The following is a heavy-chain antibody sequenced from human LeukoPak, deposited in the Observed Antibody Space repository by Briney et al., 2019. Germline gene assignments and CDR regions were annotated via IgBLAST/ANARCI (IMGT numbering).Heavy chain of an antibody. Sequence: GGSLRLSCVASGFTFSSSGMHWVRQAPGKGLEWVAFIRYNGRTTYYADSVKGRFTISRDNAKNTVSLQMNSLSAEDTAVYYCASVFDSWGQGFLVTVSS. CDR3: ASVFDS. J-gene: IGHJ4*02. CDR1: GFTFSSSG. CDR2: IRYNGRTT. V-gene: IGHV3-30*02. D-gene: IGHD5/OR15-5a*01.